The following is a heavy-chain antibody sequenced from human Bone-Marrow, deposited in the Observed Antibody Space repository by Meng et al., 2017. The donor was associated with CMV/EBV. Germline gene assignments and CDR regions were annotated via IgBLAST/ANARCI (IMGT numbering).Heavy chain of an antibody. V-gene: IGHV5-51*01. Sequence: GESLKISCKGSGYSFTSYWIGWVRQMPGKGLEWMGIIYPGDSDTRYSPSFQGQVTISADKSISTAYLQWSSLKASDTAMYYCARRTTGDNEQGYAFDIWGQGTMVTVSS. CDR2: IYPGDSDT. CDR1: GYSFTSYW. D-gene: IGHD7-27*01. J-gene: IGHJ3*02. CDR3: ARRTTGDNEQGYAFDI.